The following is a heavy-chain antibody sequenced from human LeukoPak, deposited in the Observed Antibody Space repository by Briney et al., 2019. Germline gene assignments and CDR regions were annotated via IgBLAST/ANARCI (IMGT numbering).Heavy chain of an antibody. CDR3: AKASITMIVVVIIDY. CDR1: GFTFSSYG. V-gene: IGHV3-30*18. CDR2: ISYDGSNK. D-gene: IGHD3-22*01. Sequence: GRSLRLPCAASGFTFSSYGMHWVRQAPGKGLEWVAVISYDGSNKYYADSVKGRFTISRDNSKNTLYLQMNSLRAEDTAVYYCAKASITMIVVVIIDYWGQGTLVTVSS. J-gene: IGHJ4*02.